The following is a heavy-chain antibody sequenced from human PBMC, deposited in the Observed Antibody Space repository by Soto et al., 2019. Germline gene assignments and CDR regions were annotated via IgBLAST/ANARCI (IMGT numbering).Heavy chain of an antibody. CDR1: GFTFSSYW. Sequence: GGSLRLSCAASGFTFSSYWMHWVRQAPGKGLVWVSRINSDGSTTTYADSVKGRFAISRDNAKNTLYLQMDSLRAEDTAMYYCATDDVWSDYYIRTQGFDPWGQGTLVTVSS. CDR3: ATDDVWSDYYIRTQGFDP. D-gene: IGHD3-3*01. J-gene: IGHJ5*02. V-gene: IGHV3-74*01. CDR2: INSDGSTT.